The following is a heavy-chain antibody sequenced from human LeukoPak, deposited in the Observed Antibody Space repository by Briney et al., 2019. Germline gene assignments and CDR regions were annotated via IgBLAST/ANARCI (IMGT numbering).Heavy chain of an antibody. J-gene: IGHJ4*02. CDR3: AKDRSYYYGSAPTDY. D-gene: IGHD3-10*01. CDR1: GYTFTGYY. V-gene: IGHV1-2*02. Sequence: GASVKVSCKASGYTFTGYYMHWVRQAPGQGLEWMGWINPNSGGTNYAQKFQGRVTMTRDTSISTAYMELSRLRSDDTAVYYCAKDRSYYYGSAPTDYWGQGTLVTVSS. CDR2: INPNSGGT.